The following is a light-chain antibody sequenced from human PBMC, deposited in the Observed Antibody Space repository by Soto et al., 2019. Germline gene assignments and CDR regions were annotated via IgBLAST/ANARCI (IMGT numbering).Light chain of an antibody. J-gene: IGKJ1*01. CDR2: GAS. CDR1: QSVSSSY. Sequence: EIVLTQSPGTLSLSQGERATLSCRASQSVSSSYLAWYQQKPGQAPRLLIYGASSRATGIPDRFSGSGSGTDFTLIINRLEPEDFAVYSCQQYGSSPMTFGQGTKVDIK. CDR3: QQYGSSPMT. V-gene: IGKV3-20*01.